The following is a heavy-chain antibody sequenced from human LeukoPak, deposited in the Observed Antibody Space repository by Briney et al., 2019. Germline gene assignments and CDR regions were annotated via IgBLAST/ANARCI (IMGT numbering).Heavy chain of an antibody. CDR3: ARSPRPDYGDPFDL. D-gene: IGHD4-17*01. J-gene: IGHJ2*01. V-gene: IGHV4-34*09. CDR1: GGSFRGYY. CDR2: IDHSGTT. Sequence: SETLSLTCAVYGGSFRGYYWSWVRQPPGKGLEWIGEIDHSGTTYYNPSLKSRVTISVDTSKNQFSLKLSSVTAADTAVYYCARSPRPDYGDPFDLWGRGTLVTVSS.